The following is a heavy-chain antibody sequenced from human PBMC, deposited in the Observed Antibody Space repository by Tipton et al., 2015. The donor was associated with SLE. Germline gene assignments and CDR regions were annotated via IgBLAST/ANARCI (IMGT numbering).Heavy chain of an antibody. J-gene: IGHJ3*02. D-gene: IGHD3-10*01. CDR3: ARGFGQLFWRKPRAFDI. CDR2: INHSGST. V-gene: IGHV4-34*01. CDR1: GGSFSGYY. Sequence: SLTCAVYGGSFSGYYWSWIRQPPGKGLEWIGEINHSGSTNYNPSLKSRVTISVDTSKNQFSLKLSSVIAADTAAYYCARGFGQLFWRKPRAFDIWGQGTMVTVSS.